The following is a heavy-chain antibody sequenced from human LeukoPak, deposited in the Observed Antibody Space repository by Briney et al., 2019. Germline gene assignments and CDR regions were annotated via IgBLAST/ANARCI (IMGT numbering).Heavy chain of an antibody. CDR1: GYTFTSYD. V-gene: IGHV1-8*01. J-gene: IGHJ4*02. CDR3: ARGLTWIQLWSPDFDY. Sequence: GSVKVSCKASGYTFTSYDINWVRQATGQGLEWMGWMNPNSGNTGYAQKFQGRVTMTRNTSISTAYMELSSLRSEDTAVYYCARGLTWIQLWSPDFDYWAREPWSPSPQ. CDR2: MNPNSGNT. D-gene: IGHD5-18*01.